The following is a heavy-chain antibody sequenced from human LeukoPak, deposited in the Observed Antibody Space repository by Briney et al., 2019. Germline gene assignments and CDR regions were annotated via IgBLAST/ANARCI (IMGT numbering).Heavy chain of an antibody. D-gene: IGHD3-22*01. CDR1: GGTFSSYA. CDR3: ARATAWSYYDSSGPENWFDP. CDR2: IIPIFGTA. Sequence: GASVKVSCKASGGTFSSYAISWVRQAPGQGLEWMGGIIPIFGTANYAQKFQGRVTITADESTSTAYMELSSLRSEDTAVYYCARATAWSYYDSSGPENWFDPWGQGTLVTVSS. J-gene: IGHJ5*02. V-gene: IGHV1-69*13.